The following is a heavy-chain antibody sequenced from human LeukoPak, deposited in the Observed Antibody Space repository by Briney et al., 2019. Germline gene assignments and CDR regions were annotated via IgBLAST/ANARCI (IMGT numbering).Heavy chain of an antibody. Sequence: GGSLRLSCAASGFTFTSSAMSWVRQAPGKGLEWVSVIYSGGSTYYADSVKGRFTISRDNSKNTLYLQMNSLRAEDTAVYYCAKAYNSYLIAAASSMDFWGQGTLVTVSS. CDR3: AKAYNSYLIAAASSMDF. D-gene: IGHD6-13*01. CDR2: IYSGGST. CDR1: GFTFTSSA. V-gene: IGHV3-66*01. J-gene: IGHJ4*02.